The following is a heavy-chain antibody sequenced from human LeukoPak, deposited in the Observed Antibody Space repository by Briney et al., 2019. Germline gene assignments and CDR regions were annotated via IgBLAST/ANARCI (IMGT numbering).Heavy chain of an antibody. J-gene: IGHJ4*02. V-gene: IGHV4-39*01. D-gene: IGHD6-13*01. Sequence: PSETLSLTCTVSGGSISSSSYYWGWIRQPPGKGPEWIGSIYYSGSTYYNPSLKSRVTISVDTSKNQFSLKLSSVTAADTAVYYCATGGSYSSSWYGGHFDYWGQGTLVTVSS. CDR2: IYYSGST. CDR3: ATGGSYSSSWYGGHFDY. CDR1: GGSISSSSYY.